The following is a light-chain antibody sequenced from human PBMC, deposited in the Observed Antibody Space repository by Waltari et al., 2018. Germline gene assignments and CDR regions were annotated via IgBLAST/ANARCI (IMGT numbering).Light chain of an antibody. J-gene: IGLJ1*01. CDR3: SAWDDSVHV. V-gene: IGLV1-44*01. Sequence: QSGLTQSPSVSGTPGQRVTISCSGSTSNIGSNNVNWYQQFPGTAPKLLIYRNSGRPSGVPDRFSGSKPGTSASLAISGLQSEDEAEYYCSAWDDSVHVFGTGTRVTVL. CDR2: RNS. CDR1: TSNIGSNN.